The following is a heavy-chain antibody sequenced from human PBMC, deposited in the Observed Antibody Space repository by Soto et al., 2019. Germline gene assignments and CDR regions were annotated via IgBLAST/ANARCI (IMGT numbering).Heavy chain of an antibody. Sequence: GESLKISCEGSGYSFTSYWIGWVRQMPGKGLEWMGIIYPGDSDTRYSPSFQGQVTISADKSISTAYLQWSSLKASDTAMYYCARTAQRYFDWLYPDWYYYGMDVWGQGTTVTVSS. V-gene: IGHV5-51*01. J-gene: IGHJ6*02. CDR1: GYSFTSYW. CDR2: IYPGDSDT. D-gene: IGHD3-9*01. CDR3: ARTAQRYFDWLYPDWYYYGMDV.